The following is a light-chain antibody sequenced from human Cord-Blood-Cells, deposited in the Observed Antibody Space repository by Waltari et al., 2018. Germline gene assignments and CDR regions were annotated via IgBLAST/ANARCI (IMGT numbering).Light chain of an antibody. CDR3: QQYNSYSPRT. Sequence: DIQMTQSPSTLSASVGDRVTITCRASQSISSWLAWYQQKPGKAPKLLIYDASSLESAVPSRFSGSGSGTEFTLTISSLQPDDFATYYCQQYNSYSPRTFGQGTKVEIE. CDR1: QSISSW. J-gene: IGKJ1*01. CDR2: DAS. V-gene: IGKV1-5*01.